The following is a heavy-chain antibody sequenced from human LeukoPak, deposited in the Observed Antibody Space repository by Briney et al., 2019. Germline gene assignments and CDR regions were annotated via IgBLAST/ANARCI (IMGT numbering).Heavy chain of an antibody. V-gene: IGHV3-23*01. D-gene: IGHD6-19*01. CDR2: LSGSGAST. CDR3: AKLNSGWYYFDY. Sequence: GGSLRLSCAASGFTFSTYAMTWVRQAPGKGLEWVSALSGSGASTYYADSVKGRFTISRDNSKNTLHLQMNSLRAKDTAVYCCAKLNSGWYYFDYWGQGTLVTVSS. J-gene: IGHJ4*02. CDR1: GFTFSTYA.